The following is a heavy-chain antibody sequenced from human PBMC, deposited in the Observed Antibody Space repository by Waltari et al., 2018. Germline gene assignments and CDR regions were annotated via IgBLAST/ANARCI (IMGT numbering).Heavy chain of an antibody. J-gene: IGHJ3*02. CDR3: ARDQIVGASEAFDI. Sequence: EVQLVESGGGLVKPGGSLRLSCAASGFTFSSYSMNWVRQAPGKGLEWVSSISSSSSYIYYADSVKGRFTISRDNAKNSLYLQMNSLRAEDTAVYCCARDQIVGASEAFDIWGQGTMVTVSS. CDR1: GFTFSSYS. V-gene: IGHV3-21*01. CDR2: ISSSSSYI. D-gene: IGHD1-26*01.